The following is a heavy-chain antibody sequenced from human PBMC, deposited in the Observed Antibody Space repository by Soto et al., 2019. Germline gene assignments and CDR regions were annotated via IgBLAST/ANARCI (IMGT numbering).Heavy chain of an antibody. Sequence: SETLSLTCAVSGGSISSGGYSWSWIRHHPGEGLEWIGYIHHSGSTYYNPSLKSRVTISVDTSKNQFSLKLSSVTAADTAVYYCARAAPRYCGGGSCSPGRDYWGRGPLVTVS. CDR3: ARAAPRYCGGGSCSPGRDY. V-gene: IGHV4-31*11. CDR2: IHHSGST. CDR1: GGSISSGGYS. J-gene: IGHJ4*02. D-gene: IGHD2-15*01.